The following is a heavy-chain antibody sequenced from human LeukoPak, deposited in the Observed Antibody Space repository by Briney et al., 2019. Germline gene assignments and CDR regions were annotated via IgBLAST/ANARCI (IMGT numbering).Heavy chain of an antibody. CDR2: INQDGSEK. J-gene: IGHJ3*02. Sequence: PGGSLRLSCAASGFTFSNYWMSWVRLAPGKGLEWVANINQDGSEKYYVVSVKGRFTISRDNAKNSLYLQMSSLRAEDTALYYCARYCSSTNWHDAFDIWGQGTMVTVSS. V-gene: IGHV3-7*01. D-gene: IGHD2-2*01. CDR1: GFTFSNYW. CDR3: ARYCSSTNWHDAFDI.